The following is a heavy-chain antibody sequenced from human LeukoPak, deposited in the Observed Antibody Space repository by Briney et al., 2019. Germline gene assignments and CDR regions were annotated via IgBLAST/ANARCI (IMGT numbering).Heavy chain of an antibody. CDR2: INPNSGGT. CDR1: GYTFTGYY. D-gene: IGHD2-2*01. CDR3: ATDCSSTSCHLETDY. J-gene: IGHJ4*02. V-gene: IGHV1-2*02. Sequence: GASVKVSCKASGYTFTGYYIHWVRQAPGQGLEWMGWINPNSGGTNYAQKFQGRVTMTRDTSISTAYMELSRLRSDDTAVYYCATDCSSTSCHLETDYWGQGTLVTVSS.